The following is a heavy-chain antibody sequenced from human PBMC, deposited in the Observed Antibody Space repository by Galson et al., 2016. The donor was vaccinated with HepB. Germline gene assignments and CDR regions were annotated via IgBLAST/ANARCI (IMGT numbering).Heavy chain of an antibody. J-gene: IGHJ3*02. CDR2: IVVGGGNT. Sequence: VSCKASGFTFTSSAVQWVRQARGQRLEWIGWIVVGGGNTNYAQKFQERVTITRDMSTSTAYMELSSLRSEDTAVYYCAAEGGYDFWSGAFDIWGQGTMVTVSS. CDR3: AAEGGYDFWSGAFDI. V-gene: IGHV1-58*01. D-gene: IGHD3-3*01. CDR1: GFTFTSSA.